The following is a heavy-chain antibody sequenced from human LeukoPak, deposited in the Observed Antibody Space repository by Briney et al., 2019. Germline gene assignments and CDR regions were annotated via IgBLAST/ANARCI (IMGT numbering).Heavy chain of an antibody. V-gene: IGHV3-23*01. CDR3: AKGCIQPPAFSP. D-gene: IGHD5-18*01. CDR1: GFTFSDYA. Sequence: GGSLRLSCVASGFTFSDYAMSWVRQAPGKGLEWVSAITGSGATTYYVDSVKGRFTISRDNSKSTLYLQMHSLRAEDTALYSCAKGCIQPPAFSPWGQGTLVTVSS. CDR2: ITGSGATT. J-gene: IGHJ5*02.